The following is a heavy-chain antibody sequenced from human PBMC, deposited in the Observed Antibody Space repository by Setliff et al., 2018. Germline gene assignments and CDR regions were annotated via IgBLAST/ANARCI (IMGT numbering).Heavy chain of an antibody. CDR1: GFSFTTFG. D-gene: IGHD2-2*01. CDR2: ISTYTGKT. CDR3: ARFGGSCSSSSCYASDL. J-gene: IGHJ3*01. V-gene: IGHV1-18*01. Sequence: ASVKVPCKTSGFSFTTFGFNWVRQAPGQGLEWMGMISTYTGKTTYAQKFQGRVTMTTDTSTGTGYMELRSLRSDDTAVYFCARFGGSCSSSSCYASDLWGQGTRVTVSS.